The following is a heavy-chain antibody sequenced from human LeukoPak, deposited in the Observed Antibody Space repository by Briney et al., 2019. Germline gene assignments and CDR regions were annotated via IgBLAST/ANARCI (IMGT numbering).Heavy chain of an antibody. V-gene: IGHV4-31*11. D-gene: IGHD6-13*01. Sequence: SETLSLTCAVSGGSISSGGYYWSWIRQHPGKGLEWIGYIYYSGSTYYNPSLKSRVTISVDTSKNQFSLKLSSVTAADTAVYYCARDSYSSSWYGVDYWGQGTLVTVSS. CDR2: IYYSGST. CDR3: ARDSYSSSWYGVDY. CDR1: GGSISSGGYY. J-gene: IGHJ4*02.